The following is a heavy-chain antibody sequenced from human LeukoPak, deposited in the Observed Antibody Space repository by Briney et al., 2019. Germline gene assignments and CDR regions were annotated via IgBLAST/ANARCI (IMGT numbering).Heavy chain of an antibody. V-gene: IGHV4-39*01. CDR1: GGSISSSSYY. J-gene: IGHJ4*02. CDR2: IYYSGST. CDR3: ARRGRAMIVVVNHFDY. D-gene: IGHD3-22*01. Sequence: SETLSLTCTVSGGSISSSSYYWGWIRQPPGKGLEWIGSIYYSGSTYYNPSLKSRVTISVDTSKNQFSLKLSSVTAADTAVYYCARRGRAMIVVVNHFDYWGQGTLVTVSS.